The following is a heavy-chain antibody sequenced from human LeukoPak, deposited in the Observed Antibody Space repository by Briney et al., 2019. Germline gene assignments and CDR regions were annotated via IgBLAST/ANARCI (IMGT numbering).Heavy chain of an antibody. J-gene: IGHJ4*02. CDR2: ISSSSSTI. CDR3: ARDPSYYYDSSGRAHLDY. Sequence: GGSLRLSCAASGFTFSSYSMNWVRQAPGKGLEWVSYISSSSSTIYYAGSVKGRFTISRDNAKNSLYLQMNSLRDEDTAVYYCARDPSYYYDSSGRAHLDYWGEGTLVTVSS. D-gene: IGHD3-22*01. V-gene: IGHV3-48*02. CDR1: GFTFSSYS.